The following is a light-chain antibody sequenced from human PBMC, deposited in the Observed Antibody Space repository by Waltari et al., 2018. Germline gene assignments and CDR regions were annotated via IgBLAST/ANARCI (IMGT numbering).Light chain of an antibody. Sequence: DIQMTKSPSTLSASVGDRVPITCRASQSISHWLAWYQQKPGKAPKLLISKASSLEKEVPSRFSGSGSGTEFTLTITNLQPDDFATFYCQRYDDYPPTFGGGTKVEIK. V-gene: IGKV1-5*03. CDR3: QRYDDYPPT. J-gene: IGKJ4*01. CDR2: KAS. CDR1: QSISHW.